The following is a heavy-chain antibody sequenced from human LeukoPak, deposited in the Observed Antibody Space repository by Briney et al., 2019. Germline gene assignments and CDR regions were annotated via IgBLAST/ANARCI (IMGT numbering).Heavy chain of an antibody. CDR1: GASIRSSY. CDR2: IHYSGNT. Sequence: PSETLSVTCTVSGASIRSSYWSWIRQPPGKGLEWIGYIHYSGNTNYTPTLKNRLTMSVDTSKNQFSLKLSSVTAADTAVYYCVRGYYDSSGSSNTFDIWGQGTMVTVSS. D-gene: IGHD3-22*01. J-gene: IGHJ3*02. CDR3: VRGYYDSSGSSNTFDI. V-gene: IGHV4-59*01.